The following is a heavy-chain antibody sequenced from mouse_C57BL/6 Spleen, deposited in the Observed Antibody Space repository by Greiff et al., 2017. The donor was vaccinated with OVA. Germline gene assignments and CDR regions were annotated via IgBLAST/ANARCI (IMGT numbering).Heavy chain of an antibody. CDR2: SRHKANDYTT. Sequence: EVMLVESGGGLVQSGRSLSLSCATSGFTFRAFYMVWVRQAPGTGLEWFAASRHKANDYTTEYSASVKARFLVSRDTSQSILYLQMNARRAEDTAVDYGARDDGGYFDVWGTGTTGTVSS. CDR3: ARDDGGYFDV. V-gene: IGHV7-1*01. CDR1: GFTFRAFY. J-gene: IGHJ1*03.